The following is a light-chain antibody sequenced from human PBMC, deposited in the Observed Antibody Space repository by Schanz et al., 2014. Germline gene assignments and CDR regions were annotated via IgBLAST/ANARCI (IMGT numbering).Light chain of an antibody. CDR3: QTWGTGPL. J-gene: IGLJ3*02. CDR2: LNSDGSH. Sequence: QLVLTQSPSASASLGASVKLTCTLSSGHSSYAIAWHQQQPETGPRYLMKLNSDGSHSKGDWIPDRFSGSSSGAERYLTISSLQSEDEADYYCQTWGTGPLFGGGTKLTVL. V-gene: IGLV4-69*01. CDR1: SGHSSYA.